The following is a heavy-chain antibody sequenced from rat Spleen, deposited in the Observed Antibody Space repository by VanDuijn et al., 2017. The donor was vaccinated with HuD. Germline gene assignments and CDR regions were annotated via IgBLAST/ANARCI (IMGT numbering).Heavy chain of an antibody. V-gene: IGHV2-30*01. D-gene: IGHD1-5*01. CDR3: ARSMGYRYNYVGVMDA. CDR1: GFSLTSYT. CDR2: IWTGGST. J-gene: IGHJ4*01. Sequence: QVQLKESGPGLVQPSQTLSLTCTVSGFSLTSYTVHWVRQPTGTGLEWMGVIWTGGSTDYNSALKSRLSISRDTSKSQVLLKMNSLQTEDTAMYFCARSMGYRYNYVGVMDAWGQGASVTVSS.